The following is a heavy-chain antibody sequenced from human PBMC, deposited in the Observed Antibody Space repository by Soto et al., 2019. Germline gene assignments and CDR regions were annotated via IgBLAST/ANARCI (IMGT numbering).Heavy chain of an antibody. CDR2: IRQSGRV. CDR1: GGSMSSGDYS. J-gene: IGHJ3*02. Sequence: QLQLQESGSGLVKPAQTLSLTCTVSGGSMSSGDYSWSWIRQPPGKGLEWLAYIRQSGRVYYNASFKSRATISVESSKIQFALKANSVTAADTALYLCARDAYGDLDALDIWGQGTLVTVSS. V-gene: IGHV4-30-2*01. D-gene: IGHD4-17*01. CDR3: ARDAYGDLDALDI.